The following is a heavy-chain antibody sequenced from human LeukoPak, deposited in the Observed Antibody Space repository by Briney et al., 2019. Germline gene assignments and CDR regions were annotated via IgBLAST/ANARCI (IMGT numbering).Heavy chain of an antibody. J-gene: IGHJ4*02. CDR2: ISAYNGNT. CDR1: GYTFTSYG. CDR3: ARWVGSSSSWYGPSGDY. V-gene: IGHV1-18*01. Sequence: ASVKVSCTASGYTFTSYGISWVRQAPGQGLEWMGWISAYNGNTNYAQKLQGRVTMTTDTSTSTAYMELRSLRSDDTAVYYCARWVGSSSSWYGPSGDYWGQGTLVTVSS. D-gene: IGHD6-13*01.